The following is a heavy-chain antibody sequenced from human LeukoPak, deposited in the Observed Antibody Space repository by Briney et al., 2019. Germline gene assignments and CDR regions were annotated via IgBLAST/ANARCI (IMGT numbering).Heavy chain of an antibody. CDR2: IYYSGST. D-gene: IGHD4-11*01. J-gene: IGHJ4*02. CDR1: GGSISSSSYY. CDR3: AKPDDYSNYFDY. V-gene: IGHV4-39*01. Sequence: SETLSLTCTVSGGSISSSSYYWGWIRQPPGKGLEWIGSIYYSGSTYYNPSLKSRVTISVDTSKNQFSLKLSSVTAADTAVYYCAKPDDYSNYFDYWGQGTLVTVSS.